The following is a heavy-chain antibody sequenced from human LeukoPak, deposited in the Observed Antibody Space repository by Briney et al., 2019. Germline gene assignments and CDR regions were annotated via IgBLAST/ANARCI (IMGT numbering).Heavy chain of an antibody. D-gene: IGHD5-18*01. CDR3: ARDVAGGTAMVPYYYYYYMDV. CDR1: GGSISSGSYY. Sequence: PSETLSLTCTVSGGSISSGSYYWSWIRQPAGKGLEWIGRIYTSGSTNYNPSLKSRVTISVDTSKNQFSLKLSSVTAADTAVYYCARDVAGGTAMVPYYYYYYMDVWGKGTTVTVSS. V-gene: IGHV4-61*02. J-gene: IGHJ6*03. CDR2: IYTSGST.